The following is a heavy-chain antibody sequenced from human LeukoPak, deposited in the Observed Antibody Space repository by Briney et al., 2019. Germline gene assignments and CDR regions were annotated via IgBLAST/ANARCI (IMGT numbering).Heavy chain of an antibody. V-gene: IGHV1-18*01. CDR2: ISAYKGNT. J-gene: IGHJ6*03. CDR3: ARASGHYYYYYMDV. Sequence: ASVKVSCKASGDTFTSYGISWVRQAPGQGLEWMGWISAYKGNTNYAQKFQGRVTMTADTSTNTAYMDLRSLRSDDTAVYYCARASGHYYYYYMDVWAKGTTVTISS. CDR1: GDTFTSYG. D-gene: IGHD1-26*01.